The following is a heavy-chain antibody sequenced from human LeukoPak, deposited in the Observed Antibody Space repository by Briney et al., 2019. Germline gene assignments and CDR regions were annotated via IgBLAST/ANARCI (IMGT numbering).Heavy chain of an antibody. V-gene: IGHV1-2*02. CDR1: GYTFTGYY. Sequence: GASVKVSCKASGYTFTGYYMHWVRQAPGQGLEWMGWINPNSGGTNYAQKFQGRVTTTRDTSISTAYMELSRLRSDDTAVYYCARGANIVPAAIQPRGLDYWGQGTLVTVSS. D-gene: IGHD2-2*02. CDR3: ARGANIVPAAIQPRGLDY. CDR2: INPNSGGT. J-gene: IGHJ4*02.